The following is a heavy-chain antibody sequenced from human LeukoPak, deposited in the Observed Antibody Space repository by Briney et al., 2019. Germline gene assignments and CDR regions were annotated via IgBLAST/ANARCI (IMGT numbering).Heavy chain of an antibody. Sequence: GSLRLSCAASGFTVSSNYMSWVRQAPGKGLEWIGSIYYSGSTYYNPSLKSRVTISVDTSKNQFSLKLSSVTAADTAVYYCARGEAAAAADWYFDLWGRGTLVTVSS. CDR1: GFTVSSNY. D-gene: IGHD6-13*01. J-gene: IGHJ2*01. CDR3: ARGEAAAAADWYFDL. V-gene: IGHV4-39*07. CDR2: IYYSGST.